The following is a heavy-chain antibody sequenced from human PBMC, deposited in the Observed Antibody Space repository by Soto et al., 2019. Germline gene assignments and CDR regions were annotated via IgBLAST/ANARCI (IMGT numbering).Heavy chain of an antibody. CDR3: TRDRRIQLWLWDYYYYGMDV. J-gene: IGHJ6*02. V-gene: IGHV3-49*03. D-gene: IGHD5-18*01. CDR1: GFTFGDYA. CDR2: IRSKAYGGTT. Sequence: GGSLRLSCTASGFTFGDYAMSWFRQAPGKGLEWVGFIRSKAYGGTTEYAASVKGRFTISRDDSKSIAYLQMNSLKTEDTAVYYCTRDRRIQLWLWDYYYYGMDVWGQGTTVTVS.